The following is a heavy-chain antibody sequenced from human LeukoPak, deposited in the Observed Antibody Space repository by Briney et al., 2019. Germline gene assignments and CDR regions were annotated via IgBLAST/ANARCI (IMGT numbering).Heavy chain of an antibody. J-gene: IGHJ6*03. CDR1: GFTFSSYA. Sequence: GGSLRLSCAASGFTFSSYAMSWVRQAPGRGLEWVSGISSSDNTYYADSVKGRFTISRDNSKNTVYLQMDSLRAEDTAVYYCAKNRGGTYKYYMDVWGNGTTVTVSS. CDR3: AKNRGGTYKYYMDV. CDR2: ISSSDNT. V-gene: IGHV3-23*01. D-gene: IGHD1-1*01.